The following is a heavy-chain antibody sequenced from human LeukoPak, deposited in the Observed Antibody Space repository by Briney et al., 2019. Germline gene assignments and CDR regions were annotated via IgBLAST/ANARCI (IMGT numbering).Heavy chain of an antibody. Sequence: SETLSLTCAVYGGSFSGYYWSWIRQPPGKGREWSGEINHSGSTNYNPSLKSRVTISVDTSKNQFSLKLSSVTAADTAVYYCASALASYGSGSYSYYFDYWGQGTLVTVSS. D-gene: IGHD3-10*01. V-gene: IGHV4-34*01. CDR2: INHSGST. CDR3: ASALASYGSGSYSYYFDY. CDR1: GGSFSGYY. J-gene: IGHJ4*02.